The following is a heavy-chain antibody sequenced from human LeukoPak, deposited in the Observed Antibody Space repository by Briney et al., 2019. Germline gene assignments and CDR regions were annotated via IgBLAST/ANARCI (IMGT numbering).Heavy chain of an antibody. D-gene: IGHD4-23*01. Sequence: GGSLRLSCAASGFTFSSYWMSWVRQAPGKGLEWVANIKQDGSEKYYVDSVKGRFTISRDNAKNSLYLQMNSLRAEDTAVYYCARALDYGGRAYFDYWGQGTLVTVSS. CDR3: ARALDYGGRAYFDY. CDR1: GFTFSSYW. J-gene: IGHJ4*02. CDR2: IKQDGSEK. V-gene: IGHV3-7*03.